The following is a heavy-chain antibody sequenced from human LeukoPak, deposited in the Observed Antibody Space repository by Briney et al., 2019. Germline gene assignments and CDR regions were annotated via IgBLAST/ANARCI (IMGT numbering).Heavy chain of an antibody. J-gene: IGHJ4*02. V-gene: IGHV1-18*01. CDR3: ARELYASGLGDY. CDR2: ISIYNGNT. D-gene: IGHD3-10*01. CDR1: GYSFTSYG. Sequence: RASVKVSFKASGYSFTSYGLSWVRQAPGQGLEWMGWISIYNGNTNYTQKLQGRLTMTRDTSTSTAYMELRGLKSDDTAIYYCARELYASGLGDYWGQGTLVTVSS.